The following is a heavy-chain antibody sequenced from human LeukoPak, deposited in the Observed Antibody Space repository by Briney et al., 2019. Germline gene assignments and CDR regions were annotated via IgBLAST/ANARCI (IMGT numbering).Heavy chain of an antibody. Sequence: PSQTLSLTCAVSGGSISSGGYSWSWIRQPPGKGLEWIGYIYHSGSTYYNPSLKSRVTISVDRSKNQFSLKLSSVTAADTAVYYCARSQGSMVRGVIINLNRFDPWGQGTLVTVSS. CDR2: IYHSGST. J-gene: IGHJ5*02. CDR3: ARSQGSMVRGVIINLNRFDP. D-gene: IGHD3-10*01. V-gene: IGHV4-30-2*01. CDR1: GGSISSGGYS.